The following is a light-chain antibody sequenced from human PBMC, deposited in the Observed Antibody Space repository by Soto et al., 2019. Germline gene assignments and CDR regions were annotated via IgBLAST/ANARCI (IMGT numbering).Light chain of an antibody. CDR1: QDIINY. CDR3: QQYVNLPLT. CDR2: EAS. Sequence: DIQMTQSPSSLSASVGDRVTITCQASQDIINYLNWYQQKPGKAPKLLIYEASNLETGVPSRFSGGGSGAHFTFTISSLQPEDCATYYCQQYVNLPLTFGGGTKVEV. J-gene: IGKJ4*01. V-gene: IGKV1-33*01.